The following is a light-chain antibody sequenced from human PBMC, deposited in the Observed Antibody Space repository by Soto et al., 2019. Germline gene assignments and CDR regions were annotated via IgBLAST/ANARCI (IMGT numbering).Light chain of an antibody. CDR2: WAS. J-gene: IGKJ2*01. V-gene: IGKV4-1*01. CDR3: QQYYDTPSYT. CDR1: QSVLYNSNNKNY. Sequence: DIVMTQSPDSLAVSLGERATVNCKSSQSVLYNSNNKNYLAWYQQKPGQPPKLLIYWASTRESGVPDRFSGSGSGTDFTLPISSLQSEDVAVYYCQQYYDTPSYTFGQGTKLDIK.